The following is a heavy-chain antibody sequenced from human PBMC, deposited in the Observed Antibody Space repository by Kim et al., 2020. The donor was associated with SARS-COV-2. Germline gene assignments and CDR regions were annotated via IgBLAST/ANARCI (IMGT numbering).Heavy chain of an antibody. J-gene: IGHJ5*02. CDR3: ARAKIAVAANGDWFDP. CDR1: GYTFTGYY. CDR2: INPNSGGT. Sequence: ASVKVSCKASGYTFTGYYMHWVRQAPGQGLEWMGWINPNSGGTNYAQKFQGRVTMTRDTSISTAYMELSRLRSDDTAVYYCARAKIAVAANGDWFDPWGQGTLVTVSS. D-gene: IGHD6-19*01. V-gene: IGHV1-2*02.